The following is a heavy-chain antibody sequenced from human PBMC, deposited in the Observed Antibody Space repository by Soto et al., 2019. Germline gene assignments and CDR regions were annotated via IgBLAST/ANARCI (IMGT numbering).Heavy chain of an antibody. CDR2: TSHDGGNE. CDR1: GFIFSSYG. J-gene: IGHJ4*02. V-gene: IGHV3-30*18. CDR3: GKVPNSSVWYAGGDY. Sequence: QVQLVESGGGVVQPGRSLRLSCAASGFIFSSYGMHWVRQAPGKGLEWVAGTSHDGGNEYYAESVKGRFTISRDNSKKALYLQMNSLRPEDTAMYYSGKVPNSSVWYAGGDYWGPGTLVTVSS. D-gene: IGHD6-19*01.